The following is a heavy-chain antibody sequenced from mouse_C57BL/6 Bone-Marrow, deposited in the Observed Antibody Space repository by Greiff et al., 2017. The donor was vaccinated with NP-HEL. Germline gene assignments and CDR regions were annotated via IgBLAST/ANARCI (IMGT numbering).Heavy chain of an antibody. J-gene: IGHJ2*01. CDR1: GYTFTSYG. CDR2: IYPRSGNT. CDR3: ARWEVLRYLFR. D-gene: IGHD1-1*01. V-gene: IGHV1-81*01. Sequence: VKLMESGAELARPGASVKLSCKASGYTFTSYGISWVKQRTGQGLEWIGEIYPRSGNTYYNEKFKGKATLTADKSSSTAYMELRSLTSEDSAVYFCARWEVLRYLFRWGQGTTLTVSS.